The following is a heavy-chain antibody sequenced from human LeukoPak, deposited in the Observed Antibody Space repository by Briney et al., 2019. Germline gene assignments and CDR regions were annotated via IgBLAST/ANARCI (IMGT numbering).Heavy chain of an antibody. CDR2: IKQDESEK. D-gene: IGHD3-3*01. V-gene: IGHV3-7*03. J-gene: IGHJ4*02. Sequence: PGGSLRLSCAASGFTFSSYWMSWVRQAPGKGLEWVANIKQDESEKYYVDSVKGRFTISRDNAKSSLYLQMNSLRAEDMALYYCAKDAASTIFGVVTPYFDYWGQGTLVTVSS. CDR3: AKDAASTIFGVVTPYFDY. CDR1: GFTFSSYW.